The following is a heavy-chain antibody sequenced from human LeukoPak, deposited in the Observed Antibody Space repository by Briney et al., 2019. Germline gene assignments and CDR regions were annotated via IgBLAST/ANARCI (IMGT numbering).Heavy chain of an antibody. Sequence: GGSLRLSCATSGFTFSSYSMGWDRQAPGKGLEWVSAITDSGAYTDYAESVKGRFTISRDNSENTVYLQLNSLRVEDTAVYYCAKRFGGNYGHFDHWGQGTLVTVSS. D-gene: IGHD1-7*01. V-gene: IGHV3-23*01. J-gene: IGHJ4*02. CDR3: AKRFGGNYGHFDH. CDR2: ITDSGAYT. CDR1: GFTFSSYS.